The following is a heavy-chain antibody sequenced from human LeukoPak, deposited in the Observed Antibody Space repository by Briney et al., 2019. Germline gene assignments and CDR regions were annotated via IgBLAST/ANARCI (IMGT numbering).Heavy chain of an antibody. CDR2: IYYSGST. D-gene: IGHD3-9*01. CDR1: GGSISSYY. J-gene: IGHJ5*02. Sequence: PSETLSLTCTVSGGSISSYYWSWIRQPPGKGLEWIGYIYYSGSTNYNPSLKSRVTISVDTFKNQFSLKLSSVTAADTAVYYCARSIDLEFDPWGQGTLVTVSS. V-gene: IGHV4-59*01. CDR3: ARSIDLEFDP.